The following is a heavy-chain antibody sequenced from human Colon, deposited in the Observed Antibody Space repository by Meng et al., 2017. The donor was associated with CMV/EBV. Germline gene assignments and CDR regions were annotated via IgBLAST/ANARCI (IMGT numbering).Heavy chain of an antibody. J-gene: IGHJ3*02. CDR3: ARDHRGALYDNDAFNI. D-gene: IGHD5/OR15-5a*01. V-gene: IGHV3-21*01. CDR2: ISSSSSCI. CDR1: GFTFSSYS. Sequence: GGSLRLSCAASGFTFSSYSMNWVRQAPGKGLEWVSSISSSSSCIYYADSVKGRFTISRDNAKNSLYLQMNSLRAEDTAVYYCARDHRGALYDNDAFNIWGQGTMVTVSS.